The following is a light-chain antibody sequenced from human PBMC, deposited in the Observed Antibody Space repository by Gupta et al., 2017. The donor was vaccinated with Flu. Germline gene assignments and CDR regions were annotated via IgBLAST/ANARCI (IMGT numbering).Light chain of an antibody. Sequence: ISCTRSSGSIAINYVQWYQQRPGSAPTTVIYEDRQRPSGVPDRFSGSIDSSSNSASLTISGLETEDEADYYCQSFDRSNFFWVFGGGTKLTVL. V-gene: IGLV6-57*03. CDR2: EDR. CDR3: QSFDRSNFFWV. J-gene: IGLJ3*02. CDR1: SGSIAINY.